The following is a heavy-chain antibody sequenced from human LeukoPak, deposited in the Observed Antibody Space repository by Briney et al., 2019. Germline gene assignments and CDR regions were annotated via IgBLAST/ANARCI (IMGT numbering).Heavy chain of an antibody. CDR2: INHSGST. V-gene: IGHV4-34*01. CDR1: GGSFSGYY. J-gene: IGHJ6*04. Sequence: PSETLSLTCAVYGGSFSGYYWSWIRQPPGKGLEWIGEINHSGSTNYNPSLKSRVTISVDTSKNQFSLKLRSVTAADTAVYYCARVIVVVPAATLDVWGKGTTVTVSS. D-gene: IGHD2-2*01. CDR3: ARVIVVVPAATLDV.